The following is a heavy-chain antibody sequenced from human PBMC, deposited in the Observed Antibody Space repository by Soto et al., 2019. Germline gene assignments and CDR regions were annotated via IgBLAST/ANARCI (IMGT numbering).Heavy chain of an antibody. J-gene: IGHJ6*02. V-gene: IGHV1-18*01. Sequence: ASVKVSCKASGYTFTSYGISWVRQAPGQGLDWMGWISAYNGNTKYAQDLQGRVTMTTDTSTSTAYMELRSLRSDDTAVYYCARFSGGSYNTYYFYYGMDVWGQGTTVTAP. CDR1: GYTFTSYG. CDR2: ISAYNGNT. D-gene: IGHD2-15*01. CDR3: ARFSGGSYNTYYFYYGMDV.